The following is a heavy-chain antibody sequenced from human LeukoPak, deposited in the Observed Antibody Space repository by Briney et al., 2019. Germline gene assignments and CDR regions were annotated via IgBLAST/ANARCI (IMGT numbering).Heavy chain of an antibody. Sequence: GGSLRLSCVASGSTLSEYYMSWIRQAPGKGLEWVSYISSAATTIHHADSVRGRFTTSRDNAKNSLYLQMNSLRTDDTAVYYCARDRYGLFDYWGQGTLVTVSS. CDR2: ISSAATTI. CDR1: GSTLSEYY. CDR3: ARDRYGLFDY. J-gene: IGHJ4*02. D-gene: IGHD3-16*01. V-gene: IGHV3-11*01.